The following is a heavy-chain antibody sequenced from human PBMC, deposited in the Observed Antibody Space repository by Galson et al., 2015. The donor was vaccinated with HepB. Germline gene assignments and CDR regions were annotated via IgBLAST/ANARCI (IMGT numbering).Heavy chain of an antibody. CDR1: GFTFSSCS. J-gene: IGHJ4*02. Sequence: SLRLSCAASGFTFSSCSMNWVRQAPGKGLEWVSSISSSSSYIYYADSVKGRFTISRDNAKNSLYLQINSLRAEDTAVYYCARDGARDGYNFDYWGQGTLVTVSS. D-gene: IGHD5-24*01. V-gene: IGHV3-21*01. CDR3: ARDGARDGYNFDY. CDR2: ISSSSSYI.